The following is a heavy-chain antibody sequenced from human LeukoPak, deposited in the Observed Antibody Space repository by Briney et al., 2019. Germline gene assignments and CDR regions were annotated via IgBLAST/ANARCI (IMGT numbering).Heavy chain of an antibody. J-gene: IGHJ6*02. CDR2: MNPNSGNT. CDR3: ARVLQQLWLSAGYYYYGMDV. D-gene: IGHD5-18*01. Sequence: GASVKVSCKASGYTFTSYDINWVRQATGQGLEWMGWMNPNSGNTGYAQKFQGRVTMTRNTSISTAYMELSSLRSEDTAVYYCARVLQQLWLSAGYYYYGMDVWGQGTTVTVSS. CDR1: GYTFTSYD. V-gene: IGHV1-8*01.